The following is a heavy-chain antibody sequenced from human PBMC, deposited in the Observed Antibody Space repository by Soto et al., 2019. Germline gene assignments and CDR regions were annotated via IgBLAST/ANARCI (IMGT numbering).Heavy chain of an antibody. CDR3: AGEVGSIGGGMDV. Sequence: ASVKVSCKASGYTFTSYYMYWVRQAPGQGLEWMGIINPSGGSTSYAQKFQGRVTMTRDTSTSTVYMELSSLRSEDTAEYYCAGEVGSIGGGMDVWGQGTTVTVSS. CDR1: GYTFTSYY. D-gene: IGHD3-16*01. V-gene: IGHV1-46*01. J-gene: IGHJ6*02. CDR2: INPSGGST.